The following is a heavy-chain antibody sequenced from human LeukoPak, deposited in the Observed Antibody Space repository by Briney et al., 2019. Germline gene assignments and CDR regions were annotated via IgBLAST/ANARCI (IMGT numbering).Heavy chain of an antibody. Sequence: GGSLGLSCAASGFIVSSNYMNWVRQAPGKGLEWVSSISSSSSYIYYADSVKGRFTISRDNAKNSLYLQMNSLRAEDTAVYYCARDLQAARDYWGQGTLVTVSS. CDR2: ISSSSSYI. D-gene: IGHD4-11*01. CDR3: ARDLQAARDY. V-gene: IGHV3-21*01. J-gene: IGHJ4*02. CDR1: GFIVSSNY.